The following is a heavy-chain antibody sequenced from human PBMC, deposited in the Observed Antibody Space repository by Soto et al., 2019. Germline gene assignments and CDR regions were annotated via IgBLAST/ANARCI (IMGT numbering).Heavy chain of an antibody. CDR1: GFTFSSYA. V-gene: IGHV3-23*01. Sequence: PGGSLRLSCAASGFTFSSYAMSWVRQAPGKGLEWVSAISGSGGSTYYADSVKGRFTISRDNSKNTLYLQMNSLRAEDTAVYYCAKASYYYDSSGSEVYGYYFDYWGQGTLATVSS. D-gene: IGHD3-22*01. J-gene: IGHJ4*02. CDR2: ISGSGGST. CDR3: AKASYYYDSSGSEVYGYYFDY.